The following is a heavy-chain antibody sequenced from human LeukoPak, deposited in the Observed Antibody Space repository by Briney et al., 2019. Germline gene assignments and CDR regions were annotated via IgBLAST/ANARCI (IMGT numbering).Heavy chain of an antibody. CDR2: ISAYNGNT. J-gene: IGHJ4*02. CDR3: ARGPPYYYDSSGYYRLDY. Sequence: ASVKVSCKASGYTFTSYGISWVRQAPGQGLEWMGWISAYNGNTNYAQNLQGRVTMTTDTSTTTAYMELRSLRSDDAAVYYCARGPPYYYDSSGYYRLDYWGQGTLVTVSS. V-gene: IGHV1-18*01. CDR1: GYTFTSYG. D-gene: IGHD3-22*01.